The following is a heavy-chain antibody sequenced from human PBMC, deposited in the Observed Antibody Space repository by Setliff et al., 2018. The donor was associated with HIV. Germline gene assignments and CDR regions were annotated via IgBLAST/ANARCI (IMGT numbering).Heavy chain of an antibody. CDR1: GGIFSRFA. CDR2: IIPIFGTP. Sequence: ASVKVSCKASGGIFSRFAFSWVRQAPGQGLEWMGGIIPIFGTPNYAQKFQGRVTITTDESTNTVYMELYSLTSEDTAIYYCASSAGAVPTTEPYGDYYYYFYMDVWGKGTAVTVSS. J-gene: IGHJ6*03. V-gene: IGHV1-69*05. D-gene: IGHD1-1*01. CDR3: ASSAGAVPTTEPYGDYYYYFYMDV.